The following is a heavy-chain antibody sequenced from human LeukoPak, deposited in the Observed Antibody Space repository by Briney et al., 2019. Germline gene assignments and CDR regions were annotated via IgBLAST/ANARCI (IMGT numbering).Heavy chain of an antibody. Sequence: SETLSLTCTVSGGSISSSSYYWGWIRQPPGKGLEWIGSIYYSGSTYYNPSLKSRVTISVDTSKNQFSLKLSSVTAADTAVYYCAGVGGEYFQHWGQGTLVTASS. V-gene: IGHV4-39*07. CDR3: AGVGGEYFQH. J-gene: IGHJ1*01. CDR2: IYYSGST. CDR1: GGSISSSSYY. D-gene: IGHD1-26*01.